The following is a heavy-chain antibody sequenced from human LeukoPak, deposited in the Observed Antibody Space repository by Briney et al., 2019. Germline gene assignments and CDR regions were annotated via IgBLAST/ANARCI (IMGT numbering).Heavy chain of an antibody. CDR1: GFSFSGHW. V-gene: IGHV3-74*01. CDR2: ISPTGSTT. CDR3: ARGPNSNWSGLDF. J-gene: IGHJ4*02. D-gene: IGHD6-6*01. Sequence: GGSLRLSCIASGFSFSGHWMHWARQLPGKGLVWVSRISPTGSTTSYADSVKGRFTVSRDNAKNTLYPQVNNLRAEDTAVYYCARGPNSNWSGLDFWGQGTLLTVSS.